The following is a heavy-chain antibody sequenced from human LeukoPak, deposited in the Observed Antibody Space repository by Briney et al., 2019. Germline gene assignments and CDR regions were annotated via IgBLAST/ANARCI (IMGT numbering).Heavy chain of an antibody. CDR2: LKEDVSAR. J-gene: IGHJ4*02. CDR1: GFSISSHW. Sequence: GGSLRLSCVASGFSISSHWMSWVRQAPGKGLEWVASLKEDVSARNLVDSVRGRFTISTDNAKNSLNLQMNSLRVEDTAVYYCARGPPYGSRSDFLDYWGLGTLVTVSS. D-gene: IGHD3-10*01. V-gene: IGHV3-7*01. CDR3: ARGPPYGSRSDFLDY.